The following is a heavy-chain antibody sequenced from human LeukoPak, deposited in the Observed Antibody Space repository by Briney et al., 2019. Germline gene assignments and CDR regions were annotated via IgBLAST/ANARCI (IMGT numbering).Heavy chain of an antibody. Sequence: PSETLSLTCTVSGGSISSYYWSWIRQPPGKGLEWIGYIYYSGSTNYNPSLKSRVTISVDTSKNQFSLNLSSVTAADTAVFYCARARKTSTVTTEVWYFDLWGRGTLVTVSS. J-gene: IGHJ2*01. CDR3: ARARKTSTVTTEVWYFDL. D-gene: IGHD4-17*01. CDR2: IYYSGST. CDR1: GGSISSYY. V-gene: IGHV4-59*12.